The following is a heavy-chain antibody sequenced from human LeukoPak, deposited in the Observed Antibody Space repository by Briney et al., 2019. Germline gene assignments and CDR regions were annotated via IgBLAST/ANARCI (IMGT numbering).Heavy chain of an antibody. D-gene: IGHD3-10*01. CDR1: GFTFSSYW. CDR2: IKQDGSEK. J-gene: IGHJ6*02. CDR3: ARADTYYYGSGSYFHYYGMDV. V-gene: IGHV3-7*03. Sequence: GGSLRLSCAASGFTFSSYWMSWVRQAPGKGLEWVANIKQDGSEKYYVDSVKGRFTISRDNAKNSLYLQMNSLRAEDTAVYYCARADTYYYGSGSYFHYYGMDVWGQGTTVTVSS.